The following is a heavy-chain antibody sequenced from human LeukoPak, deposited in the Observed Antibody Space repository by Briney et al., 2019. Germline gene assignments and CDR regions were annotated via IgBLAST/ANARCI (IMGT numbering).Heavy chain of an antibody. D-gene: IGHD5-18*01. J-gene: IGHJ4*02. CDR2: IYHSGST. Sequence: SETLSLTCTVSGYSISSGYYWGWIRQPPGKGLEWIGSIYHSGSTYYNPSLKSRVTISVDTSKNQFSLKLSSVTAADTAVYYCARGGYSYGYDYWGQGTLVTVSS. CDR1: GYSISSGYY. V-gene: IGHV4-38-2*02. CDR3: ARGGYSYGYDY.